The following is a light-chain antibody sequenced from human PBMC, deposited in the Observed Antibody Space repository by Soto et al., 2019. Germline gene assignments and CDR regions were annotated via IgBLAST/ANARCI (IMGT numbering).Light chain of an antibody. V-gene: IGKV1D-16*01. CDR2: AAS. Sequence: DVQMTQSPSSLSASVGDRVTITCRASQDINSYLAWYQQKPGNAPKSLIYAASSLQTGVPSRFSGSDSGTDFTLPINNLQPEDSATYYCQQYNIYPLTFGGGTKVEIK. CDR3: QQYNIYPLT. CDR1: QDINSY. J-gene: IGKJ4*01.